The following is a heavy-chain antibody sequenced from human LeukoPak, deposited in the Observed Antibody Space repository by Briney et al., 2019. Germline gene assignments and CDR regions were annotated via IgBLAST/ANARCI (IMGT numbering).Heavy chain of an antibody. CDR2: IRYDGSNK. CDR1: GFTFSSYG. J-gene: IGHJ4*02. CDR3: AKDYDSGDYVGYFDY. V-gene: IGHV3-30*02. D-gene: IGHD4-17*01. Sequence: GGSLRLSCAASGFTFSSYGMHWVRQAPGKGLEWVAFIRYDGSNKYYADSVKGRFTISRDNSKNPLYLQMNSLRAEDTAVYYCAKDYDSGDYVGYFDYWGQGTLVTVSS.